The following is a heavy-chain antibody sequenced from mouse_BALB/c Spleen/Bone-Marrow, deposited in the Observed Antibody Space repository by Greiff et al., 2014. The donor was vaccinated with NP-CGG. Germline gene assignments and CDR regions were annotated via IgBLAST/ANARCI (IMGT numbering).Heavy chain of an antibody. CDR1: GYTFTSYW. D-gene: IGHD2-3*01. Sequence: VQLQQSGAELVKPGAPVKLPCKASGYTFTSYWMNWVRQRPGRGLEWIGRIDPSDSETHYNQKFKDKATLTVDKSSSTAYIQLSSLTSEDSAVYYCARALGDGYYYAMDYWGQGTSVTVPS. CDR3: ARALGDGYYYAMDY. CDR2: IDPSDSET. V-gene: IGHV1-69*02. J-gene: IGHJ4*01.